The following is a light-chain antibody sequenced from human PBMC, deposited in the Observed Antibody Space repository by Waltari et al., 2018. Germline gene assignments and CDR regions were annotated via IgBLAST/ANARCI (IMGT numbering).Light chain of an antibody. Sequence: EIVLTQSPATLSLSPGERATLSCRASQSVSSYLAWYQQKPGQAPRLLIFDASNRATGIPARVSGSGSGTDFTLTISGLEPEDFAVYYCQQRSDWPRITFGQGTRLEIK. CDR2: DAS. V-gene: IGKV3-11*01. J-gene: IGKJ5*01. CDR3: QQRSDWPRIT. CDR1: QSVSSY.